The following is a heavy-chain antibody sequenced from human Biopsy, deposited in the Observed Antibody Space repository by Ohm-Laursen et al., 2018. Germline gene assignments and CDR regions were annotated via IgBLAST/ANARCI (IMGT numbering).Heavy chain of an antibody. CDR1: GASVNTSGYF. J-gene: IGHJ2*01. Sequence: TLSLTCSVSGASVNTSGYFWAWIRQRPGKGLEWIGYISYNERTHYNPSLTSRLAISFDTSNNRISLQLRSVSVADTAVYYCVREPKTGTAEAWYFDLWGRGSPVTVPS. CDR3: VREPKTGTAEAWYFDL. D-gene: IGHD3-9*01. CDR2: ISYNERT. V-gene: IGHV4-31*03.